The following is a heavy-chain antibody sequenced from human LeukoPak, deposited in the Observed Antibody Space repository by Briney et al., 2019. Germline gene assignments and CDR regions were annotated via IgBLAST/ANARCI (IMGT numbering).Heavy chain of an antibody. V-gene: IGHV3-23*01. CDR2: ISGSGGST. J-gene: IGHJ3*02. D-gene: IGHD3-22*01. Sequence: PGGSLRLSCAASGFTFSSYAMSWVRQAPGKGLEWVSAISGSGGSTYYADSVKARFTISRDNSKNTLYLQMNSLRAEDTAVYYCAKLYYYDSSGYHMHAFDIWGQGTMVTVSS. CDR1: GFTFSSYA. CDR3: AKLYYYDSSGYHMHAFDI.